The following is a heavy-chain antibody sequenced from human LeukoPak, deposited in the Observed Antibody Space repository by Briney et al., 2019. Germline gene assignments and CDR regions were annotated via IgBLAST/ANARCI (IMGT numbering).Heavy chain of an antibody. CDR3: TRGKRRDGYWAYFQH. CDR1: GFTFSSYG. CDR2: IWYDGSDK. J-gene: IGHJ1*01. D-gene: IGHD5-24*01. V-gene: IGHV3-33*01. Sequence: PGRSLRLSCAASGFTFSSYGMHWVRQAPGKGLEWVAVIWYDGSDKYYADSVKGRITISRENSKNTLYRQMNSLRAEDTAVYYCTRGKRRDGYWAYFQHWGQGTLVTVSS.